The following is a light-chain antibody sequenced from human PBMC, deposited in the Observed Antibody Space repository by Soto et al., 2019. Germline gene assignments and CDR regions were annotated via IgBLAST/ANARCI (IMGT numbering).Light chain of an antibody. CDR3: QQYNSYPYT. Sequence: DIQMTQSPSTLSASVGDRVIITCRASESISGWLAWYQQKPGRAPNLLIYKASSLASGVPSRFSGSGSGTDFTLTISSLQFDDFATYYCQQYNSYPYTFGQGTKLEIK. V-gene: IGKV1-5*03. J-gene: IGKJ2*01. CDR1: ESISGW. CDR2: KAS.